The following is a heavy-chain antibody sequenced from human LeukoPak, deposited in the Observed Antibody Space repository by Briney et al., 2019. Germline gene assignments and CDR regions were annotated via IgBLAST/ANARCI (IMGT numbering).Heavy chain of an antibody. V-gene: IGHV3-23*01. J-gene: IGHJ4*02. CDR2: ISGSGGST. CDR1: GFTFSSYA. D-gene: IGHD5-12*01. CDR3: ATSIVGGYDQFDY. Sequence: PGGSLRPSCAASGFTFSSYAMSWVRQAPGKGLEWVSAISGSGGSTYYADSVKGRFTISRDNSKNTLYLQMNSLRAEDTAVYYCATSIVGGYDQFDYWGQGTLVTVSS.